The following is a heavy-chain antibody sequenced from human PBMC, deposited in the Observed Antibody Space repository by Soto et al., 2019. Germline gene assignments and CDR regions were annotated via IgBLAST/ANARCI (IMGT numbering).Heavy chain of an antibody. V-gene: IGHV2-5*02. J-gene: IGHJ4*02. CDR1: GFSLSTNGVG. CDR3: THSPRPPMYTWSAFDH. CDR2: IYWDDDK. Sequence: QITLKESGPTLVKPTQTLTLTCTFSGFSLSTNGVGVGWIRQPPGKALEWLALIYWDDDKRYSPSLKSRLTNTKXXXKXXMVLTMKNMNPLDTATYYCTHSPRPPMYTWSAFDHWGQGTLVNVSS. D-gene: IGHD1-20*01.